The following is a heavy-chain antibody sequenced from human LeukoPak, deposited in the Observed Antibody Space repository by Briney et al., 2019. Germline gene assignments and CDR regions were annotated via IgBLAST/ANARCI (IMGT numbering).Heavy chain of an antibody. CDR2: ISSSGSTI. CDR1: GFTLSDYY. V-gene: IGHV3-11*01. CDR3: ARDLSSGRYIYGQGVY. Sequence: GGSLRLSCAPSGFTLSDYYMSWIRQAPGKGLEWVSYISSSGSTIYYADSVKGRFTISRDNAKNSLYLQMNSLRAEDTAVYYCARDLSSGRYIYGQGVYCGQGTLVTVSS. J-gene: IGHJ4*02. D-gene: IGHD5-18*01.